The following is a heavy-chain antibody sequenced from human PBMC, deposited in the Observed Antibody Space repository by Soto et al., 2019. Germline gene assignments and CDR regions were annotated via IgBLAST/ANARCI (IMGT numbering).Heavy chain of an antibody. CDR1: GFTFSSYW. CDR2: INSDGSST. Sequence: EVQLVESGGGLVQPGGSLRLSCAASGFTFSSYWMHWVRQAPGKGLVWVSRINSDGSSTTYADSVKGRFTISRDNAKNTLYLQMNSLRAEDTAVYYCARVETCSSTSCYSVFDYWGQGNLVTVSS. CDR3: ARVETCSSTSCYSVFDY. V-gene: IGHV3-74*03. D-gene: IGHD2-2*01. J-gene: IGHJ4*02.